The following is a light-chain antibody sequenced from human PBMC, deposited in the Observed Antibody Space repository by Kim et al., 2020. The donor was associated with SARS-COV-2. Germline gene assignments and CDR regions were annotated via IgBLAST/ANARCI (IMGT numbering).Light chain of an antibody. Sequence: NFMLTQPHSVSESPGKTITISCTGSSGSITRNDVQWYQQRPGSAPTTVIYEDSKRPSGVPDRFSGSIDTASNSASLTISGLKTEDEADYYCQSYDNGNQVFGGGTQLTVL. V-gene: IGLV6-57*02. CDR2: EDS. CDR3: QSYDNGNQV. CDR1: SGSITRND. J-gene: IGLJ3*02.